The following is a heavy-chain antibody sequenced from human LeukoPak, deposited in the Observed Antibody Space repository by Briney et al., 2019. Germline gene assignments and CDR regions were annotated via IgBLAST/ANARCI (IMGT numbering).Heavy chain of an antibody. D-gene: IGHD3-3*01. Sequence: SETLSLTCTVSGGSISSYYWSWIRQPAGKGLEWIGRIYTSGSTNYNPSLKSRVTMSVDTSKNQFSLKLSSVTAADTAVYYCARDGFEGQSYDFWSGYQHYYYYYMDVWGKGTTVTVSS. CDR3: ARDGFEGQSYDFWSGYQHYYYYYMDV. CDR1: GGSISSYY. V-gene: IGHV4-4*07. CDR2: IYTSGST. J-gene: IGHJ6*03.